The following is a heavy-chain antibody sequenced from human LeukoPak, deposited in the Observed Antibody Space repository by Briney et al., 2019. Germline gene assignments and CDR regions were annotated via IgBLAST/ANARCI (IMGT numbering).Heavy chain of an antibody. Sequence: GSSVKVSCKASGGTFSSYAISWVRQAPGQGLEWMGGIIPIFGTANYAQKFQGRVTITADESTSTAYMELSSLRSEDTAVYYCARSVREAYYYDSRGPPHYWGQGTLVTVSS. CDR3: ARSVREAYYYDSRGPPHY. CDR2: IIPIFGTA. V-gene: IGHV1-69*01. J-gene: IGHJ4*02. CDR1: GGTFSSYA. D-gene: IGHD3-22*01.